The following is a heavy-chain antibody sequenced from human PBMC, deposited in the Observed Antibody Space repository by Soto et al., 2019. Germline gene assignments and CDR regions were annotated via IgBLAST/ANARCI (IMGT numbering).Heavy chain of an antibody. CDR2: ISGSGGST. D-gene: IGHD3-10*01. V-gene: IGHV3-23*01. CDR1: GFSFSSYA. Sequence: GGSLRLSCAAYGFSFSSYAMSWVRQAPGKGLEWVSAISGSGGSTYYADSVKGRFTISRDNSKNTLYLQMNSLRAEDTAVYYCAKDVRLVRGDWFDPWGQGTLVTVSS. CDR3: AKDVRLVRGDWFDP. J-gene: IGHJ5*02.